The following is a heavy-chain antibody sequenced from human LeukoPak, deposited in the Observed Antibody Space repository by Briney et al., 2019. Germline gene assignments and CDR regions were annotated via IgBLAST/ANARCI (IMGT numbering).Heavy chain of an antibody. CDR2: ISGSGGTT. V-gene: IGHV3-23*01. CDR1: GFTFSSYS. Sequence: GGSLRLSCAASGFTFSSYSMNWVRQAPGKGLEWVSAISGSGGTTYYADSVKGRFTISRDNSKNTLYLQMNSLRAEDTAIYYCAKVSVAAAGLAPYYYYGMDVWGQGTTVTVSS. CDR3: AKVSVAAAGLAPYYYYGMDV. J-gene: IGHJ6*02. D-gene: IGHD6-13*01.